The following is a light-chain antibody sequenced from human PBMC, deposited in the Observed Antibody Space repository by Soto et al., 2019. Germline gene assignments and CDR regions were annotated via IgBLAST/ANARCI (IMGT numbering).Light chain of an antibody. J-gene: IGKJ1*01. CDR2: GAS. V-gene: IGKV3-20*01. Sequence: XLSLSPGKRATLSCRASQSVSSNYLAWYQQKPGQAPRLLIYGASSRATGIPDRFSGSGSGTDFTLTISRLEPEEFAVYFCQKYGSSTSTFGQGTKVEIK. CDR3: QKYGSSTST. CDR1: QSVSSNY.